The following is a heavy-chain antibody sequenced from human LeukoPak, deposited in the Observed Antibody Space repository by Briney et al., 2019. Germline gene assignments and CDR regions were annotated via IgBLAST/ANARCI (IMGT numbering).Heavy chain of an antibody. J-gene: IGHJ6*02. Sequence: AGGSLRLSCAASGFTFSSYGMHWVRQAPGKGLEWVAVISYDGSNKYYADSVKGRFTISRDNSKNTLYLQMNSLRAEDTAVYYCAKDGVYSGPEYGMDVWGQGTTVTVSS. CDR1: GFTFSSYG. D-gene: IGHD1-26*01. CDR3: AKDGVYSGPEYGMDV. V-gene: IGHV3-30*18. CDR2: ISYDGSNK.